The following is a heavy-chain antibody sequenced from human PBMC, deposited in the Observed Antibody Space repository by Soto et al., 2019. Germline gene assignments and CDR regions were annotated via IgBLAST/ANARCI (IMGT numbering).Heavy chain of an antibody. V-gene: IGHV4-30-2*06. CDR3: VRDRGGGSGNDYQSLGMDV. CDR2: IYRIGST. Sequence: QLQLQESGSRVLKPSQTLSLTCSVSGGSISGGCYSWTWIRQSPGTVLEWIGNIYRIGSTSHHPSLKSRVTISIDLYHNYLSVKLTSVSAEYTAVYYFVRDRGGGSGNDYQSLGMDVWSRGTTGIVSS. J-gene: IGHJ6*02. CDR1: GGSISGGCYS. D-gene: IGHD3-10*01.